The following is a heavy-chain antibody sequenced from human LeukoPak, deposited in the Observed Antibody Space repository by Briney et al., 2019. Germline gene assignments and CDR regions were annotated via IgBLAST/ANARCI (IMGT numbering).Heavy chain of an antibody. V-gene: IGHV4-4*07. CDR2: IQNSDT. CDR1: GGSMSTYH. CDR3: ASRTESVSYNWFDH. Sequence: SETLSLTCTVSGGSMSTYHWNWIRQPAGKGLEWIGRIQNSDTNYNPSLKSRVIISVDTSKKQFSLKLSSVTAADTAVYYCASRTESVSYNWFDHWGQGTLVTVSS. D-gene: IGHD1-26*01. J-gene: IGHJ5*02.